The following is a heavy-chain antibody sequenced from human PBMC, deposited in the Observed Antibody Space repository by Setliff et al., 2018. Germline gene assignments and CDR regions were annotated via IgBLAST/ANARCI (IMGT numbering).Heavy chain of an antibody. D-gene: IGHD5-12*01. J-gene: IGHJ4*02. V-gene: IGHV4-59*01. Sequence: SETLSLTCTVSGGSISGYYWSWIRQPPGKGLEWIGNIYYTGSPSYSPSLRSRGTISVDTSKNKFSLSLSSVTAADTAGYYCARGGYNGYAVFDDWGQGALVTV. CDR3: ARGGYNGYAVFDD. CDR1: GGSISGYY. CDR2: IYYTGSP.